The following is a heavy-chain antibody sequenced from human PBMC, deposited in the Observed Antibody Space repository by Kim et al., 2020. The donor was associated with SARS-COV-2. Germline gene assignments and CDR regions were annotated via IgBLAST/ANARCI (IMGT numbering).Heavy chain of an antibody. Sequence: ASSVKGRFTISRDNAKNSLYLQMNSLRAEDTAVYYCASPYCSGGSCLVAYWGQGTLVTVSS. V-gene: IGHV3-48*03. D-gene: IGHD2-15*01. J-gene: IGHJ4*02. CDR3: ASPYCSGGSCLVAY.